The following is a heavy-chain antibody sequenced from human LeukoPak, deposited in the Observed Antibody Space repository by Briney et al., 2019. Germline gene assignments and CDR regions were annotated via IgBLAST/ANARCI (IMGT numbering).Heavy chain of an antibody. D-gene: IGHD6-13*01. CDR2: IIPIFGTA. CDR1: GGTFSSYA. J-gene: IGHJ4*02. Sequence: SVKVSRRASGGTFSSYAISWVRQAPGQGLEWMGGIIPIFGTANYAQKFQGRVTITADESTSTAYMELSSLRSEDTAVYYCARSQDKIAAAGGDWGQGTLVTVSS. CDR3: ARSQDKIAAAGGD. V-gene: IGHV1-69*13.